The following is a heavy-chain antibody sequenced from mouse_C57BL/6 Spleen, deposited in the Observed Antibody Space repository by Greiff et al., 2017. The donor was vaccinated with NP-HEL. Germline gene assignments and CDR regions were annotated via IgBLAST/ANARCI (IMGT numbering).Heavy chain of an antibody. V-gene: IGHV2-5*01. CDR3: AKNGGYSNYYFDY. CDR2: IWRGGST. J-gene: IGHJ2*01. D-gene: IGHD2-5*01. CDR1: GFSLTSYG. Sequence: QVQLKESGPGLVQPSQSLSITCTVSGFSLTSYGVHWVRQSPGKGLEWLGVIWRGGSTDYNAAFMSRLSITKDNSKSQVFFKMNSLQADDTAIYYCAKNGGYSNYYFDYWGQGTTLTVSS.